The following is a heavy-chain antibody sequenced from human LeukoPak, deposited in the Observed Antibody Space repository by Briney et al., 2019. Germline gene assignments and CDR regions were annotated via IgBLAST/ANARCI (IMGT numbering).Heavy chain of an antibody. CDR3: AKSFSGWFED. CDR2: ISGSGGST. J-gene: IGHJ5*02. Sequence: ETLSLTCAVSGGSISSSNWWSWVRQPPGKGLEWVSAISGSGGSTYYADSVKGRFTISRDNSKNTLYLQMNSLRAEDTAVYYCAKSFSGWFEDWGQGTLVTVSS. CDR1: GGSISSSN. V-gene: IGHV3-23*01. D-gene: IGHD6-19*01.